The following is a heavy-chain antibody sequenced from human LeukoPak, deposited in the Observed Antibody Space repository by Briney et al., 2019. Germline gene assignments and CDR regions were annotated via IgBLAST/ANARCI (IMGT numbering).Heavy chain of an antibody. Sequence: GRSLTLSCAASGFTFSSYGMSWVRHAPGEGLEWVSAINDSGGSTYYADSVKGRLTTSRDTSKNTLYPQMNRLRAEDTAVYYCAKATISSRGWYYDYWGQGTLVTVSS. CDR2: INDSGGST. D-gene: IGHD6-19*01. V-gene: IGHV3-23*01. CDR1: GFTFSSYG. CDR3: AKATISSRGWYYDY. J-gene: IGHJ4*02.